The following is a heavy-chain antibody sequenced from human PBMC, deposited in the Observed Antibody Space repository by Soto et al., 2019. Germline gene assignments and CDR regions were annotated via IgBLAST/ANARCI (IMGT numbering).Heavy chain of an antibody. J-gene: IGHJ4*02. CDR1: GYTFTTHD. CDR2: MNPRSGNT. D-gene: IGHD2-2*01. V-gene: IGHV1-8*01. Sequence: QVQLVQSGAEVKKPGASVKVSCEASGYTFTTHDINWVRQATGQGLEWMGWMNPRSGNTGEAQKFQGRLTMTSNTSTGTAYMELSGLTSEDTAVYYCSRGPRYCSSPSCTSWDYWGQGTLVTVS. CDR3: SRGPRYCSSPSCTSWDY.